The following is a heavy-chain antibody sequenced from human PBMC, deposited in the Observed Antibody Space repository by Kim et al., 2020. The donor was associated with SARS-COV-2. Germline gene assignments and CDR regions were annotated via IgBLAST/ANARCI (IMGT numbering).Heavy chain of an antibody. V-gene: IGHV4-4*07. Sequence: SETLSLTCTVSGGSISSYYWSWIRQPAGKGLEWIGRIYTSGSTNYNPSLKSRVTMTVDKSTNKFSLKLSSVTAADTAAYYCARDHSSSWIYRGWFDPLG. CDR2: IYTSGST. CDR3: ARDHSSSWIYRGWFDP. CDR1: GGSISSYY. D-gene: IGHD6-13*01. J-gene: IGHJ5*02.